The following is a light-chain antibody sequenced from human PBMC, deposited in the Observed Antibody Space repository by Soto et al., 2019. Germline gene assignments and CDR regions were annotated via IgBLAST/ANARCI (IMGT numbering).Light chain of an antibody. Sequence: ETVLTQSPATLSSSPGERATLSCRASQSVSSSYLAWYQQRPGQAPRLLVYGASSRATGIPDRCSGAGSETDCIPSISRVEPEDFAMYYCQPYENSPITFGPGTRLEIK. CDR1: QSVSSSY. CDR2: GAS. CDR3: QPYENSPIT. J-gene: IGKJ5*01. V-gene: IGKV3-20*01.